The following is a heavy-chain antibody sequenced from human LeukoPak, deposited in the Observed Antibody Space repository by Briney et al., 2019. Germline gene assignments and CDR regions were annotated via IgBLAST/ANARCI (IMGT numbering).Heavy chain of an antibody. J-gene: IGHJ4*02. CDR2: IRSSSSYI. D-gene: IGHD1/OR15-1a*01. CDR1: GFSFRDYT. V-gene: IGHV3-21*01. CDR3: AKDSPSRTATTEVPVDY. Sequence: GGSVRLSCAASGFSFRDYTMNWVRQAPGKGLEWLASIRSSSSYIYFANSVRGRFTISRDNAKNSLYLQMNSLRDEDTAVYYCAKDSPSRTATTEVPVDYWGQGTLVTVSS.